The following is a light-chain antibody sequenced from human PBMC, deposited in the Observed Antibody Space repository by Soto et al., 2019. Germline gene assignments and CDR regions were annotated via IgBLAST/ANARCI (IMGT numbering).Light chain of an antibody. CDR1: QGINSF. CDR2: GGS. CDR3: QQLTNYRFT. V-gene: IGKV1-9*01. J-gene: IGKJ2*01. Sequence: IQLTQSPSSLSASVGDRVTITCRASQGINSFLAWYQQKPGKAPKLLIYGGSTLQSGVPSRFSGSGSGTDFTLTISSVEPEDFATYYCQQLTNYRFTFGQGTKLQIK.